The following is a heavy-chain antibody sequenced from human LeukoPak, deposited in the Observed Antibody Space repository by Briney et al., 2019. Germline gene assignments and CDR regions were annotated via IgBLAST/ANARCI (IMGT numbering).Heavy chain of an antibody. CDR3: ARDRLGYCSSTSCFNWFDP. D-gene: IGHD2-2*01. CDR1: GGSISSYY. J-gene: IGHJ5*02. CDR2: IYYSGST. Sequence: SETLSLTCTVSGGSISSYYWSWIRQPPGKGLEWIWYIYYSGSTNYNPSLKSRVTISVDTSKNQFSLKLSSVTAADTAVYYCARDRLGYCSSTSCFNWFDPWGQGTLVAVSS. V-gene: IGHV4-59*01.